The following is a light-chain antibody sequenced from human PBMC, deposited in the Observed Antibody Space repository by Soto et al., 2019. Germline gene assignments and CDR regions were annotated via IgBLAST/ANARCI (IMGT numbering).Light chain of an antibody. V-gene: IGKV3-11*01. CDR2: DAS. CDR1: QSVSTY. Sequence: EIVLPQSPATLSLSPGARATLSCRASQSVSTYLAWYQQKLGQAPRLLIYDASNKATGIQARFSGSGSVTDFTITISSLVPEDFALDDGQQRSNWQPLVTFGPEPKVYIK. CDR3: QQRSNWQPLVT. J-gene: IGKJ3*01.